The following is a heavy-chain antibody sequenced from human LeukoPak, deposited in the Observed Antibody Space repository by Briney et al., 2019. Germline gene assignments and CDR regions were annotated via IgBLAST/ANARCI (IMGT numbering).Heavy chain of an antibody. CDR3: AELGITMIGGV. V-gene: IGHV3-48*03. J-gene: IGHJ6*04. D-gene: IGHD3-10*02. CDR2: ISSSGSTI. Sequence: GGSLRLSCAVSGFTFSSYEMNWVRQAPGKGLGWVSYISSSGSTIYYADSVKGRFTISRDNAKNSLYLQMNSLRAEDTAVYYCAELGITMIGGVWGKGTTVTISS. CDR1: GFTFSSYE.